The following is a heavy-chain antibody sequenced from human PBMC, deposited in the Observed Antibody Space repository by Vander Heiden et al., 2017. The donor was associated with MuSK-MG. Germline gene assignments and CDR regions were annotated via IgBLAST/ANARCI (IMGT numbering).Heavy chain of an antibody. D-gene: IGHD3-10*01. J-gene: IGHJ3*02. CDR2: INPDSGGT. CDR3: ARESPIAGNDAFDI. V-gene: IGHV1-2*05. Sequence: QVQLVQSGPEVKTPGASVKVSCKASGYTFTGCYIHWVRQAPGQGLEWMGRINPDSGGTNYAQKFQGRVTMTRDTSISTAYMELSSLRSDDTVVYYCARESPIAGNDAFDIWGQGTMVTVSS. CDR1: GYTFTGCY.